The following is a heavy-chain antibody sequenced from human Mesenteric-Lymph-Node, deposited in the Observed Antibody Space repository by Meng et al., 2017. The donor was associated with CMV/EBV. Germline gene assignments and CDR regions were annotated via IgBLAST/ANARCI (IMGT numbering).Heavy chain of an antibody. Sequence: GGSLRLSCAASGFTFSSYAMHWVRQAPGKGLEWVAVISHDGREKYYVDSVKGRFTTFRDNSKNILYLHMNTLTVEDTSVYYCASPTGASYYGGPAYWGQGTLVTVSS. D-gene: IGHD1-26*01. CDR2: ISHDGREK. V-gene: IGHV3-30*04. CDR1: GFTFSSYA. CDR3: ASPTGASYYGGPAY. J-gene: IGHJ4*02.